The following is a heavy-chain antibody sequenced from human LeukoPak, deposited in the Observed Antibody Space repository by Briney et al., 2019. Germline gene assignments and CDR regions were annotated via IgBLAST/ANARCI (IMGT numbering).Heavy chain of an antibody. J-gene: IGHJ4*02. CDR1: GFTFSSYW. Sequence: GGSLRLSCAASGFTFSSYWMTWVRQAPGKGLEWVASIKEDGSEKYYVDSVKGRFTISRDNAKTSVYLQMNSLRAEDTAVYYCARGRFSYDSTGYSSFYYWGQGTLVTVSS. CDR3: ARGRFSYDSTGYSSFYY. D-gene: IGHD3-22*01. V-gene: IGHV3-7*01. CDR2: IKEDGSEK.